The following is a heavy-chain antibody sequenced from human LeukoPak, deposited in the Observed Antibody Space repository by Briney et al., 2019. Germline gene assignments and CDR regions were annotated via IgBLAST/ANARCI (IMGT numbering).Heavy chain of an antibody. CDR1: GFGFNDAA. D-gene: IGHD4-23*01. V-gene: IGHV3-23*01. J-gene: IGHJ4*02. Sequence: GGSLRLSCAASGFGFNDAAMTWVRQAPGKGLEWVSLISSSGANTYYADSVKGRFTISRDNSKNTLFLQMNSLRAEDTAMNYCVKDIQVTYWGQGTLVTVSS. CDR2: ISSSGANT. CDR3: VKDIQVTY.